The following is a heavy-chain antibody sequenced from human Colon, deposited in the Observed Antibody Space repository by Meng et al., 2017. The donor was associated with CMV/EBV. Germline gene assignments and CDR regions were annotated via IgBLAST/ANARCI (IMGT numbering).Heavy chain of an antibody. CDR3: ARGRYYGMDV. J-gene: IGHJ6*02. CDR1: GFTFSNYW. Sequence: GGSLRLSCAASGFTFSNYWMSWVRQAPGKGLEWVANIKQDGSEKYYVDSVKGRFTISRDNAKNSLYLQMNSLRAEDTAVYYCARGRYYGMDVWGQGTTVTVSS. CDR2: IKQDGSEK. V-gene: IGHV3-7*01.